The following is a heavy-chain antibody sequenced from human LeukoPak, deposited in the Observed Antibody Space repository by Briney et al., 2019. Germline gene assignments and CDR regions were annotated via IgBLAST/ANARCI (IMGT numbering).Heavy chain of an antibody. CDR3: AKELGSRTNFDY. V-gene: IGHV3-30*18. J-gene: IGHJ4*02. CDR1: GFTFSSSG. D-gene: IGHD1-26*01. CDR2: VSYDGSNK. Sequence: PGRSLRLSCAGSGFTFSSSGMHWVRQAPGKGLEWVAVVSYDGSNKYYGDSVKGRFTVSRDNSMNTLYLQMNSLRAEDTAVYYCAKELGSRTNFDYWGQGTLVTVSS.